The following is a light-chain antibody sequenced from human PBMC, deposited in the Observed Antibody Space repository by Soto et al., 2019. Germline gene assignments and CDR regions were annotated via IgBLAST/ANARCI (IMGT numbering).Light chain of an antibody. Sequence: QAVVTQPPSVSGAPGQRVTISCTGSSSNIGAGYDVHWYQQLPGTAPKLLIYGNSNRPSGVPDRFSGSKSGTSASLAITGLHAEDEADYYCQSYDSSLSGRVVFGGGTKLTVL. J-gene: IGLJ2*01. CDR1: SSNIGAGYD. CDR2: GNS. CDR3: QSYDSSLSGRVV. V-gene: IGLV1-40*01.